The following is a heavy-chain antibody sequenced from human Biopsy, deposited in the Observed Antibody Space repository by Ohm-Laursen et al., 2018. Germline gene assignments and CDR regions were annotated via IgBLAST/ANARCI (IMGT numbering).Heavy chain of an antibody. CDR1: GDTLSRSA. J-gene: IGHJ6*02. D-gene: IGHD3-10*01. CDR2: IIPIVGIT. V-gene: IGHV1-69*04. CDR3: ARGGSGSGYYGMDA. Sequence: SSVKVSCKASGDTLSRSAFFWVRQAPGQGLVYLGRIIPIVGITNHAQTFQGRITLTADKSTFMVYMELSRLRSDDTAIYYCARGGSGSGYYGMDAWGQGATVSVSS.